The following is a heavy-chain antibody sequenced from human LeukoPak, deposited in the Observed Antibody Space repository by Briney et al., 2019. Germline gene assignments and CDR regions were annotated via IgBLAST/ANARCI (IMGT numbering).Heavy chain of an antibody. Sequence: ASVKVSCKASGYTFTSYDINWVRQATGQGLEWMGWMNPNSGNTGYAQKFQGRVTMTRSTSISTAYMELSSLRSEDTAVYYCARDRQAAAGPTYYYYYMDVWGKGTTVTVSS. CDR2: MNPNSGNT. CDR3: ARDRQAAAGPTYYYYYMDV. J-gene: IGHJ6*03. CDR1: GYTFTSYD. D-gene: IGHD6-13*01. V-gene: IGHV1-8*01.